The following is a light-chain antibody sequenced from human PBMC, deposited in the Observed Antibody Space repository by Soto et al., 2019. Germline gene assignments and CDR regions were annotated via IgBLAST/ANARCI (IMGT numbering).Light chain of an antibody. V-gene: IGLV4-69*01. Sequence: QSVLTQPPSASASLGASVKLTCTLSSGDSSYAIAWHQQQPEKGPRYLMKLNGDGSHTKGDGIPDRFSGSSSGAERYLTISSLQSEDEADYYCQTWGSVVRVFGGGTKLTVL. CDR1: SGDSSYA. J-gene: IGLJ2*01. CDR3: QTWGSVVRV. CDR2: LNGDGSH.